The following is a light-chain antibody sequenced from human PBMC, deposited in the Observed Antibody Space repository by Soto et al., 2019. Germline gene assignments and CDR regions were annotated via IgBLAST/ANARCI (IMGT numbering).Light chain of an antibody. Sequence: EIVLTQSPATLSLSPGERATLSCRASQSVSSYLAWYQQKPGQAPRLLIYDASNRATGIPPRFSGSGSGKDFTLTISSLEPEDFAVYYCQQRSNWPPGATFGPGTKVDIK. CDR1: QSVSSY. J-gene: IGKJ3*01. CDR2: DAS. V-gene: IGKV3-11*01. CDR3: QQRSNWPPGAT.